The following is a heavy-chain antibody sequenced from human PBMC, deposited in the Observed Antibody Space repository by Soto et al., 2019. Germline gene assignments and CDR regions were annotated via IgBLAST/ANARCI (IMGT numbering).Heavy chain of an antibody. V-gene: IGHV3-21*01. Sequence: EVQLVESGGGLVKPGGSLRLFCPASGFTFSSYSMNWVRQAPGKGLEWVSSISSSSSYIYYADSVKGRCTISRDNAKNALYLQINSLRAEDTAMYYCARAQSSGCTRDGAFDIWGQGTMVTVSS. J-gene: IGHJ3*02. CDR3: ARAQSSGCTRDGAFDI. D-gene: IGHD6-19*01. CDR1: GFTFSSYS. CDR2: ISSSSSYI.